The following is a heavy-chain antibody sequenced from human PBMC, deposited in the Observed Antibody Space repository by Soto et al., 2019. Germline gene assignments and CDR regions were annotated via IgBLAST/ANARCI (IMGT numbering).Heavy chain of an antibody. CDR2: VNHSGYT. D-gene: IGHD3-3*01. V-gene: IGHV4-34*01. J-gene: IGHJ6*02. CDR1: GGSFSGYY. Sequence: SETLSLTCAVYGGSFSGYYWSWIRQPPGKGLEWSGDVNHSGYTNDNPSLKSRVTISVDTSKNQFSLTLNSVTAADTALYYCARGRGYDFWSGYGNYGMDVWGQGTTVTVSS. CDR3: ARGRGYDFWSGYGNYGMDV.